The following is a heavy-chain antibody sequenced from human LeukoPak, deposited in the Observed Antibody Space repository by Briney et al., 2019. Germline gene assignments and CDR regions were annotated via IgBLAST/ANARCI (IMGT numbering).Heavy chain of an antibody. J-gene: IGHJ4*02. Sequence: PGGSLRLSCAASGFTFRNYTMTWVRQAPGKGLEWVSAISGSGGSTYYADSVKGRFTISRDNSKNTLYLQMNRLRDEDTALFYCAKEVKDTGYYHLDNWGQGTLVTVSS. CDR3: AKEVKDTGYYHLDN. D-gene: IGHD3-3*01. CDR2: ISGSGGST. CDR1: GFTFRNYT. V-gene: IGHV3-23*01.